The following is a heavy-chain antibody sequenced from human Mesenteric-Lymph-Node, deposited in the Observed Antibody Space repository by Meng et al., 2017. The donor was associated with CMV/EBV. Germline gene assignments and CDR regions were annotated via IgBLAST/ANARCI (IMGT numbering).Heavy chain of an antibody. V-gene: IGHV3-23*01. D-gene: IGHD4-23*01. CDR1: GFAFSDYW. J-gene: IGHJ4*02. CDR3: AKDRDYGGNLDLGFDY. CDR2: VSGSGSGT. Sequence: GGSLRLSCAASGFAFSDYWMNWVRQAPGKGLEWVSGVSGSGSGTYYADSVRGRFTISRDNSKSTLYLQMDRLRAEDTALYYCAKDRDYGGNLDLGFDYWGQGTLVTVSS.